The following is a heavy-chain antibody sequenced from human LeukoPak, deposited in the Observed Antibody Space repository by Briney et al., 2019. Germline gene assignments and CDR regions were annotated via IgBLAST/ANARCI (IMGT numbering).Heavy chain of an antibody. CDR2: INHSGST. CDR3: ARVGGRRSSSYLASDY. V-gene: IGHV4-34*01. Sequence: SETLSLTCAVYGGSFSGYYLSWIRQPPGKGLEWIGEINHSGSTNYNPSLKSRVTISVDTSKNQFSLKLSSVTAADTAVYYCARVGGRRSSSYLASDYWGQGTLVTVSS. D-gene: IGHD6-13*01. J-gene: IGHJ4*02. CDR1: GGSFSGYY.